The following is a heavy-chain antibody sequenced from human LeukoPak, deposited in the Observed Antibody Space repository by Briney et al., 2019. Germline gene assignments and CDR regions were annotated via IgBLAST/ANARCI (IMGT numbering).Heavy chain of an antibody. J-gene: IGHJ4*02. CDR2: INPNSGGT. V-gene: IGHV1-2*02. Sequence: ASVKVSFKASVYTFTDYYMHWVRQAPGQGLEWMGWINPNSGGTNHVQKFQGRVTMARDTSISTAFLELSRLRSDDTAVYYCARSLWSYYPTFDYWGQGTLVTVSS. CDR1: VYTFTDYY. CDR3: ARSLWSYYPTFDY. D-gene: IGHD3-10*01.